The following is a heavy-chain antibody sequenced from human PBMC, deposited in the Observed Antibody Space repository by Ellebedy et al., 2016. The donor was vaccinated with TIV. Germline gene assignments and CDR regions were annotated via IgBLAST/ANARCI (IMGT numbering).Heavy chain of an antibody. Sequence: PGGSLRLSCAASGFTFSSYSMHWVRQAPGKGLEWVAVISYDGSNKYYADSLKGRFTISRDNSKNTLYLQMNSLETDDTAMYYCGGVGGWGQGTLVTVSS. V-gene: IGHV3-30*04. CDR1: GFTFSSYS. D-gene: IGHD3-10*01. J-gene: IGHJ4*02. CDR3: GGVGG. CDR2: ISYDGSNK.